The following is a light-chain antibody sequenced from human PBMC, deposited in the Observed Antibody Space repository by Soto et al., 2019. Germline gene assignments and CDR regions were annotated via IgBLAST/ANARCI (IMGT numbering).Light chain of an antibody. CDR1: QGISSY. Sequence: DIQMTQSPSSLSASVGDRVTITCRASQGISSYLAWYQQKSGKGPKLLIYATSTLQSGVPSRFSGSGSGTDFTLTISSLQPEDVATYYCQKYDSAPLTFGGGTKVESK. J-gene: IGKJ4*01. CDR3: QKYDSAPLT. CDR2: ATS. V-gene: IGKV1-27*01.